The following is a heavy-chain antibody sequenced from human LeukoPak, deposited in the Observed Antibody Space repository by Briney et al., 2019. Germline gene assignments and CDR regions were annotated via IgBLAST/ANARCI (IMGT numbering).Heavy chain of an antibody. V-gene: IGHV3-66*01. CDR1: GFTLSSKY. D-gene: IGHD3-10*01. CDR2: IYSGGST. CDR3: ARDGTYDYGSGSYYYYSGTTV. J-gene: IGHJ6*02. Sequence: PGGSLRHACAASGFTLSSKYMSWVRQAPGKGLEWVSVIYSGGSTCYADSVKGRFTISRDNSKNTLYLQMNTLRAEDTAVYYCARDGTYDYGSGSYYYYSGTTVSSQGTTVTVSS.